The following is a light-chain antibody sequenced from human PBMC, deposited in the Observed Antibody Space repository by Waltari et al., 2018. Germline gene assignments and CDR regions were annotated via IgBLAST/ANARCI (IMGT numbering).Light chain of an antibody. J-gene: IGLJ2*01. CDR2: GES. Sequence: SSELTQDPAVSVALGQTVRITCQGDSLRRFHASWFQQKPGQTPAVVVYGESNRPPGIPDRFSGSRSGNTVSLTITGVQAEDEADYYCNSRDSSGDRLVFGGGTKLTVL. CDR1: SLRRFH. CDR3: NSRDSSGDRLV. V-gene: IGLV3-19*01.